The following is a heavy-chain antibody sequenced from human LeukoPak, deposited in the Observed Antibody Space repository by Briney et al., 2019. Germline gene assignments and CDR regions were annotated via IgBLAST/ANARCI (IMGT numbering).Heavy chain of an antibody. CDR2: IYSSGST. D-gene: IGHD5-12*01. CDR3: ARAQGRVATSWYFDL. V-gene: IGHV4-59*01. J-gene: IGHJ2*01. CDR1: GGSISFYY. Sequence: PSETLSLTCTVSGGSISFYYWNWIRQPPGKGLEWIGYIYSSGSTNYNPSLKSRGTISVDLSKNQFSLKLNSMTAADTAVYYCARAQGRVATSWYFDLWGRGTLVTVSS.